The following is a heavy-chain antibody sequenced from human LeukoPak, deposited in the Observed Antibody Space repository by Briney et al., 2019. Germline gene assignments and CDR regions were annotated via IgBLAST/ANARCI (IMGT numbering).Heavy chain of an antibody. CDR2: IIPIFGTA. Sequence: ASVKVSCKASGGTFSSYAISWVRQAPGQGLEGMGGIIPIFGTANYAQKFQGRVTITTDESTSTAYMELSSLRSEDTAVYYCASVIAAAANDYYYYYMDVWGKGTTVTVSS. D-gene: IGHD6-13*01. V-gene: IGHV1-69*05. J-gene: IGHJ6*03. CDR1: GGTFSSYA. CDR3: ASVIAAAANDYYYYYMDV.